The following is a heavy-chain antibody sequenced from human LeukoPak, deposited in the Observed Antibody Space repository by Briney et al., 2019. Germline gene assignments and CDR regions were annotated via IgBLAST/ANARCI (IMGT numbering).Heavy chain of an antibody. J-gene: IGHJ2*01. V-gene: IGHV1-18*01. CDR2: ISAYSGNS. Sequence: GASVKVSCKASGYTFTSYGILWVRQAPGQGLEWMGWISAYSGNSNYAQKFRGRVTMTTDTSTSTAYMELRSLISDDTAVYYCARGVDPWPWFFDLWGRGTLVTVSS. CDR3: ARGVDPWPWFFDL. CDR1: GYTFTSYG.